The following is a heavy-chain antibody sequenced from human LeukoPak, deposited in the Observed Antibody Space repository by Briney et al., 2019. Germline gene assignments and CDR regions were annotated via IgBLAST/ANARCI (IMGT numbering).Heavy chain of an antibody. J-gene: IGHJ4*02. Sequence: PGGSLRLSCAASGFTFSNYEINWGRQAPGKGLEWISYISSSGDRIYYADSVKGRFTISRDNAKNSLYMQMKSLRAQDPGVYYCARGYRYGYDYWGQGSLVTVSS. CDR3: ARGYRYGYDY. CDR1: GFTFSNYE. V-gene: IGHV3-48*03. D-gene: IGHD5-18*01. CDR2: ISSSGDRI.